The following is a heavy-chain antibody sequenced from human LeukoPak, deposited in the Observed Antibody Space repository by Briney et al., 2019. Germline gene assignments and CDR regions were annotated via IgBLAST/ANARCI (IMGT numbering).Heavy chain of an antibody. D-gene: IGHD3-22*01. CDR3: ARGYYYDSRRFYYFDY. V-gene: IGHV3-21*01. CDR1: GFTSSSYS. Sequence: GGSLRLSCAASGFTSSSYSMNWVRRAPGKGLEWVSSISSSSSYIYYADSVKGRFTISRDNAKNSLYLQMNSLRAEDTAVYYCARGYYYDSRRFYYFDYWGQGTLVTVSS. J-gene: IGHJ4*02. CDR2: ISSSSSYI.